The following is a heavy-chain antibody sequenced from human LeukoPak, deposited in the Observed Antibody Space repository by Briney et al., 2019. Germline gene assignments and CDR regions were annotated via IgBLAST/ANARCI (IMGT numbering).Heavy chain of an antibody. CDR1: GGSFSGYY. CDR2: INHSGST. CDR3: AGRTDYGDDY. Sequence: SETLSLTCAVYGGSFSGYYWSWIRQPPGKGLEWIGEINHSGSTNYNPSLKSRVTISVDTSKNQFSLKLSSVTAADTAVYYCAGRTDYGDDYWGQGTLVTVSS. V-gene: IGHV4-34*01. J-gene: IGHJ4*02. D-gene: IGHD4-17*01.